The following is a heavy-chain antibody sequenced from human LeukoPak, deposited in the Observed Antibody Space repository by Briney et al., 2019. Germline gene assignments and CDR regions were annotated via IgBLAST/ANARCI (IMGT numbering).Heavy chain of an antibody. CDR3: ARDRSGGSSWYDGYYYYMDV. J-gene: IGHJ6*03. Sequence: GGSLRLSCAASGFTFSHHNMNWVRQVPGKGLESVSYISSSGNTIYYADSVKGRFTISRDNAHGSLYLQMNSLRVEDTAIYYCARDRSGGSSWYDGYYYYMDVWGKGTTVTVSS. V-gene: IGHV3-48*01. CDR2: ISSSGNTI. CDR1: GFTFSHHN. D-gene: IGHD6-13*01.